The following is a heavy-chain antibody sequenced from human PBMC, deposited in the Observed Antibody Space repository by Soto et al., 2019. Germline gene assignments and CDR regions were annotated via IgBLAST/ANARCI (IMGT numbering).Heavy chain of an antibody. CDR1: RGSIGTYY. J-gene: IGHJ5*02. CDR3: AKAYYENNGYGLAP. Sequence: SDTPPLTCSVSRGSIGTYYCTRIRQTPGKGLECIGYIFLGGSINYNHSFKSRVIISVDTSKNHFSVKLSSVTAADTAVYYCAKAYYENNGYGLAPWGQGTLVTVSS. CDR2: IFLGGSI. V-gene: IGHV4-59*07. D-gene: IGHD3-22*01.